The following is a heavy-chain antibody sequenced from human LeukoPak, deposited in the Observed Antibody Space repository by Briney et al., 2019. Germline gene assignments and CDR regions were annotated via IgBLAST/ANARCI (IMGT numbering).Heavy chain of an antibody. J-gene: IGHJ4*02. Sequence: SGRSLRLSCAASGFTFSTFTMHWVRQAPGKGLEWVAVISYDGSNKNYADSVKGRFTISRDNSKNALYLQTNSLRGEDTALYYCARQDDYSFDYWGQGTLVPVSS. V-gene: IGHV3-30*04. CDR2: ISYDGSNK. CDR3: ARQDDYSFDY. D-gene: IGHD4-11*01. CDR1: GFTFSTFT.